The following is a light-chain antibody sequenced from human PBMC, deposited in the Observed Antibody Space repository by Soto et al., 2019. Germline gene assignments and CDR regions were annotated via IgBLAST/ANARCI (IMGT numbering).Light chain of an antibody. CDR3: HQYKTYWT. Sequence: DIQMTQSLSTLSASVGDRVTITCRASQSISSWLAWYQQKPGKAPKLLIYKASSLQSGVPSRFSGSGSGTEFTLTISSLQPDDFATYYCHQYKTYWTFGHGTKVDI. J-gene: IGKJ1*01. CDR2: KAS. CDR1: QSISSW. V-gene: IGKV1-5*03.